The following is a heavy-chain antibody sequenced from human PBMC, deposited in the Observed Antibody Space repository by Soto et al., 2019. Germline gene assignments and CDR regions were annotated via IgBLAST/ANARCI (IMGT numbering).Heavy chain of an antibody. J-gene: IGHJ4*02. CDR3: ARDPAFSCFDC. CDR2: ISPDGSLI. D-gene: IGHD2-15*01. V-gene: IGHV3-7*01. CDR1: GFTFTNYW. Sequence: VQLVQSGGGWVQPGGSLRLSCVASGFTFTNYWVSWVRQTPGQGLEFVANISPDGSLINYVDSVKGRFTISRDNARNSMYLQMNILRAEDTALYYCARDPAFSCFDCWGQGTLVSVSS.